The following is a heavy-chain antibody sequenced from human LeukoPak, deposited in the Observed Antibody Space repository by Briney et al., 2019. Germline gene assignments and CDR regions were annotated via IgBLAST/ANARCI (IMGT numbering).Heavy chain of an antibody. CDR1: GFTFRNYG. J-gene: IGHJ5*02. CDR3: ARNTIFHP. CDR2: ISSDGSNK. V-gene: IGHV3-30*03. Sequence: GGSLRPSFAGSGFTFRNYGMYRVRQAPGKGLEWVAVISSDGSNKYYVDSVKGRFTISRDNAKSSLYLLMNSLRDEDTGIYYCARNTIFHPWGQGTLVTVSS. D-gene: IGHD3-9*01.